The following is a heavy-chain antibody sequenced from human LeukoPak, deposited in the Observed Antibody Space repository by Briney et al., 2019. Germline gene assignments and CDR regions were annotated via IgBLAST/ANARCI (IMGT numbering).Heavy chain of an antibody. V-gene: IGHV3-23*01. J-gene: IGHJ4*02. D-gene: IGHD1-26*01. Sequence: GRFTISRDNSKNTLYLQMNSLRAEDTAVYYCAKDPFSGSYQVEFDYWGQGTLVTVSS. CDR3: AKDPFSGSYQVEFDY.